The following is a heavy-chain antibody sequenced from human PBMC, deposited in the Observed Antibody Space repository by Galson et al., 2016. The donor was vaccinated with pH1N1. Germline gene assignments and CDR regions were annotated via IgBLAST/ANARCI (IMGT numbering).Heavy chain of an antibody. CDR3: LRDPARPRAYYFDF. Sequence: SLRLSCAASGFTFSGYSMNWVRQAPGKGLEWVSSISLSGSYIYYADSVKSRFTISRDNAKNSLYLHMSSLTAEDTAVYYCLRDPARPRAYYFDFWGQGALVTVSS. CDR1: GFTFSGYS. J-gene: IGHJ4*02. CDR2: ISLSGSYI. D-gene: IGHD6-6*01. V-gene: IGHV3-21*06.